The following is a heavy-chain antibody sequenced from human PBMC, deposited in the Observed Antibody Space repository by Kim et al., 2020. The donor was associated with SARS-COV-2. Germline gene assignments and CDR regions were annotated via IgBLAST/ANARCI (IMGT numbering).Heavy chain of an antibody. CDR1: GFTFDDYA. V-gene: IGHV3-9*01. D-gene: IGHD6-19*01. J-gene: IGHJ4*02. CDR2: ISWNSGSI. CDR3: AKDRGSGWYYFDY. Sequence: GGSLRLSCAASGFTFDDYAMHWVRQAPGKGLEWVSGISWNSGSIGYADSVKGRFTISRDNAKNSLYLQMNSLRAEDTALYYCAKDRGSGWYYFDYWGQGTLVTVSS.